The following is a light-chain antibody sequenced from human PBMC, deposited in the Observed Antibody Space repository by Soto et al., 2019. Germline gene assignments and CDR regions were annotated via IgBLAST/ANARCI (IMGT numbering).Light chain of an antibody. CDR2: GAS. CDR1: QSVSDTH. V-gene: IGKV3-15*01. Sequence: ELVMTQSPVTLSVSPEERATLSCRASQSVSDTHVAWYQHTPGQPPRLLIYGASTRATGVPARFSGSGSGTEFTLTISSLQSEDFAVYYCQQYNNWPSWTFGQGTKVDIK. CDR3: QQYNNWPSWT. J-gene: IGKJ1*01.